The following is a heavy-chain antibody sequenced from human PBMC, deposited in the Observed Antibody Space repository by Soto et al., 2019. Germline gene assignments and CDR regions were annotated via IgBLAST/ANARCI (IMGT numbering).Heavy chain of an antibody. CDR2: IYDSGSS. CDR1: GASISSGDYF. J-gene: IGHJ4*02. CDR3: AREKGYISGPKNFDY. V-gene: IGHV4-30-4*01. Sequence: PPETLSLTCTVSGASISSGDYFWSWIRQSPGKGLEWIGYIYDSGSSYYNPSLKSRVSMSVDTSKNQFSLKLSSVTAADTAVYYCAREKGYISGPKNFDYWGQGTLVTVSS. D-gene: IGHD5-12*01.